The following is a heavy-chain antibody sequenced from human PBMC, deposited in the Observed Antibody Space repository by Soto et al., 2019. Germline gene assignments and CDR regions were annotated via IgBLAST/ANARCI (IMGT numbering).Heavy chain of an antibody. CDR2: IIPMFGTS. CDR1: GGTFSNYA. J-gene: IGHJ6*02. Sequence: ASVKVSCKASGGTFSNYAISWVRQAPGQGLEWAGGIIPMFGTSNYAQNFQGRVSITADESTSTAYMELSSLRPEDTAVYYCARGVRTGFYGMDVWGQGTTVTVSS. CDR3: ARGVRTGFYGMDV. D-gene: IGHD3-10*01. V-gene: IGHV1-69*13.